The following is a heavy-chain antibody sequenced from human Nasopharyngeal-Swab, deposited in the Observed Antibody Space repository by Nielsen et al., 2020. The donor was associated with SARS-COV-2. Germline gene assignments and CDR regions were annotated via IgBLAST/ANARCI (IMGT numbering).Heavy chain of an antibody. J-gene: IGHJ5*02. V-gene: IGHV3-30*04. CDR3: AREGGNWFDP. D-gene: IGHD1-26*01. CDR2: ISYDGSNK. Sequence: GESLKISCAASGFPFSSYVMHWVRQAPGKGLEWVAVISYDGSNKYYADSVKGRFTISRDNSKNTLYLQMNSLRAEDTAVYYCAREGGNWFDPWGQGTLVTVSS. CDR1: GFPFSSYV.